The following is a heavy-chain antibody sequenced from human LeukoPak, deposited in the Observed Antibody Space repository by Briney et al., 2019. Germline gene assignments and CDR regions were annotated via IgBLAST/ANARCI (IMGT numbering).Heavy chain of an antibody. CDR3: ARDRNTDFWSGYYTNYFDY. CDR2: IKQDGGEK. J-gene: IGHJ4*02. Sequence: GGSLRLSCAASGFIFSNYWMTWVRHAPGKGLEWVATIKQDGGEKYYVDSVKGRLTISRDNAKNSLSLRMSSLRAEDTAVYYCARDRNTDFWSGYYTNYFDYWGQGTLVIVSS. V-gene: IGHV3-7*01. D-gene: IGHD3-3*01. CDR1: GFIFSNYW.